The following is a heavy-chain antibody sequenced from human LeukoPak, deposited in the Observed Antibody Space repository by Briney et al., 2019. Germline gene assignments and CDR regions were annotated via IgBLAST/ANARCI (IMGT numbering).Heavy chain of an antibody. D-gene: IGHD3-22*01. CDR1: GFTFRTSG. V-gene: IGHV3-48*01. Sequence: GGSLRLSCAASGFTFRTSGMNWVRQAPGKGLEWVSYISSSGTTISYAQSVKGRFTITRDNAQNSLTLHMNTLRADDTAVYYCAKGLSGSSKTSDYWGQGTLVTVSS. J-gene: IGHJ4*02. CDR2: ISSSGTTI. CDR3: AKGLSGSSKTSDY.